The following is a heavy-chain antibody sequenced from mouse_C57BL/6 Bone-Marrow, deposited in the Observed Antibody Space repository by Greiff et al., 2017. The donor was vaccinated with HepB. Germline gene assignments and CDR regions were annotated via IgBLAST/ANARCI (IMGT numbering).Heavy chain of an antibody. D-gene: IGHD2-4*01. J-gene: IGHJ1*03. CDR3: ARNSYDYGPYWYFDV. CDR1: GFSLTSYG. V-gene: IGHV2-2*01. CDR2: IWSGGST. Sequence: VQGVESGPGLVQPSQSLSITCTVSGFSLTSYGVHWVRQSPGKGLEWLGVIWSGGSTDYNAAFISRLSISKDNSKSQVFFKMNSLQADDTAIYYCARNSYDYGPYWYFDVWGTGTTVTVSS.